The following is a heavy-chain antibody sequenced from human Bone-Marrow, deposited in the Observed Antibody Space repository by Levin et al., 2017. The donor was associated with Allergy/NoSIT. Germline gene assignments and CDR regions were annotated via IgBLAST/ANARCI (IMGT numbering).Heavy chain of an antibody. CDR3: AKGGSTYCSDGSCYSSRFDP. Sequence: GESLKISCAASGFTFNIHGMHWVRQAPGKGLEWVAIISYDGSTKDYAESVKGRFTISRDNSKNTVYLQMNSLGPDDTAVYYCAKGGSTYCSDGSCYSSRFDPWGQGTLVTVSS. CDR1: GFTFNIHG. CDR2: ISYDGSTK. D-gene: IGHD2-15*01. J-gene: IGHJ5*02. V-gene: IGHV3-30*18.